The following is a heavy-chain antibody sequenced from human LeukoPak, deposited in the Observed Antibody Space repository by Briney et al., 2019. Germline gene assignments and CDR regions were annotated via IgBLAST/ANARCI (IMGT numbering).Heavy chain of an antibody. V-gene: IGHV1-18*01. CDR1: GGILSSYA. CDR2: ISTYNGTT. J-gene: IGHJ3*02. D-gene: IGHD3-22*01. CDR3: ASGYYSIDI. Sequence: ASVKVSCRASGGILSSYAISWVRQAPGQGLEGMGWISTYNGTTNYAQKPQGRVTMTTDTSTSTAYMELRSLRSDDTAVYYCASGYYSIDIWGQGTMVTVSS.